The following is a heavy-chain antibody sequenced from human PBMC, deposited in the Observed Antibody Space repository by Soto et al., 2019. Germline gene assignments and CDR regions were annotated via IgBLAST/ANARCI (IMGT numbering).Heavy chain of an antibody. CDR2: IYPGDSDT. D-gene: IGHD3-3*01. CDR1: GYSFTSCW. CDR3: ARHRADRIRFLEWSPYYYYMDV. V-gene: IGHV5-51*01. J-gene: IGHJ6*03. Sequence: GESLKISCKGSGYSFTSCWIGWVRQMPGKGLEWMGIIYPGDSDTRYSPSFQGQVTISADKSISTAYLQWSSLKASDTAMYYCARHRADRIRFLEWSPYYYYMDVWGKGTTVTVSS.